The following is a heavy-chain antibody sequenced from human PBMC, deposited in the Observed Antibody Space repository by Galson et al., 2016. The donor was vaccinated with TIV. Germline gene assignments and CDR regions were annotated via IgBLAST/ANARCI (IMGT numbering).Heavy chain of an antibody. CDR2: ISDGGIT. CDR3: ARDRVVDGTYYYYYFGMDV. CDR1: GLSVNINY. Sequence: SLRLSCAASGLSVNINYMTWVRQAPGKGLEWVSLISDGGITFYADSVKGRFTTSRDNSRNTLYLQMNSLRVEDTAVYYCARDRVVDGTYYYYYFGMDVWGQGTAVTVSS. J-gene: IGHJ6*02. D-gene: IGHD2-15*01. V-gene: IGHV3-53*01.